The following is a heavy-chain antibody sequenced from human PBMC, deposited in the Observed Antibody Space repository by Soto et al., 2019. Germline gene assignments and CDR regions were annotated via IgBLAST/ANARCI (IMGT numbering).Heavy chain of an antibody. Sequence: VQLVESGGGVVQPGRSLRLSCAASGFTFSSYGMHWVRQAPGKGLEWVAVIWYDGSNKYYADSVKGRFTISRDNSKNTLYLQMNSLRAEDTAVYYCARVGYDFWSGPTYYYYYGMDVWGQGTTVTVSS. V-gene: IGHV3-33*01. D-gene: IGHD3-3*01. CDR1: GFTFSSYG. J-gene: IGHJ6*02. CDR3: ARVGYDFWSGPTYYYYYGMDV. CDR2: IWYDGSNK.